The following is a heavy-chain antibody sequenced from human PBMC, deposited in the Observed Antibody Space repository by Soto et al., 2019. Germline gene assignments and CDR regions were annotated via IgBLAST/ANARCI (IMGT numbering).Heavy chain of an antibody. V-gene: IGHV4-59*01. CDR3: ARGRRMAYGRHAMDV. CDR2: ISYSGST. J-gene: IGHJ6*02. D-gene: IGHD3-10*01. Sequence: QVQLQESGPGLVKPSETVSLTCTVSGDSINSYYWNWIRQPPGKGLEWIGYISYSGSTYYNLSLKSRVTISLDTSKSQFSLNLNSVTAADTAVYYCARGRRMAYGRHAMDVWGQGTTVTVSS. CDR1: GDSINSYY.